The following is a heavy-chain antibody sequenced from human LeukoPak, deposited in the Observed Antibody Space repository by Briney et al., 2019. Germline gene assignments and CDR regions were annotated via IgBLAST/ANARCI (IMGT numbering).Heavy chain of an antibody. CDR2: IYYSGRT. V-gene: IGHV4-30-4*01. Sequence: PSQTLSLTCTVSGGSISSGDYYWSWIRQPPGKGLEWIGYIYYSGRTYYNPSLKSRVTISVDTSKNQFSLKLSSVTAADTAVYYCARDLWFGEYGMDVWGQGTTVTVSS. CDR3: ARDLWFGEYGMDV. D-gene: IGHD3-10*01. J-gene: IGHJ6*02. CDR1: GGSISSGDYY.